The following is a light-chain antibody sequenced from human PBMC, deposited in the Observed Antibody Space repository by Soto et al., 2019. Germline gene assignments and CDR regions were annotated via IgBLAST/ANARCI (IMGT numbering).Light chain of an antibody. J-gene: IGKJ1*01. CDR3: QQYDSSSWT. V-gene: IGKV3-20*01. CDR1: QSVSSSY. CDR2: GAS. Sequence: EIVLTQSPGTLSLSPGERATLSCRASQSVSSSYFAWYQQRFGQAPRLLIYGASSRATGIPDRFSGSGSGTDFTLSISRLEPEDFAVYYCQQYDSSSWTFGQGTKVEIK.